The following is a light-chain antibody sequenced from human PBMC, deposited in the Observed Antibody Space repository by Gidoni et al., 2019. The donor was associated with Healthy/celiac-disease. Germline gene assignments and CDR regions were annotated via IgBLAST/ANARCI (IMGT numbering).Light chain of an antibody. V-gene: IGLV2-8*01. CDR2: EVS. Sequence: QSALTQPPAASGSPGQSVTISCTGTSSDVGGYNYVSWYQQHPGKAPKLIIYEVSKRPSGVPVRFSGSKSGHSASLTVSGLQAEDEADYYCSSYAGSNNLGVFGGGTKLTVL. CDR1: SSDVGGYNY. J-gene: IGLJ2*01. CDR3: SSYAGSNNLGV.